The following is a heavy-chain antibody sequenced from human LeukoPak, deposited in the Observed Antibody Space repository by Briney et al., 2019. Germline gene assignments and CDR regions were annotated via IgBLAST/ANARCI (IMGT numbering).Heavy chain of an antibody. D-gene: IGHD2-15*01. J-gene: IGHJ4*02. CDR1: GGSISSYY. V-gene: IGHV4-59*06. CDR2: IYYSGST. Sequence: PSETLSLTCTVSGGSISSYYWSWIRQPPGKGLEWIGYIYYSGSTYYNPSLKSRVTISVDTSKNQFSLKLSSVTAADTAVYYCARTCSGGSCYSWEVDYWGQGTLVTASS. CDR3: ARTCSGGSCYSWEVDY.